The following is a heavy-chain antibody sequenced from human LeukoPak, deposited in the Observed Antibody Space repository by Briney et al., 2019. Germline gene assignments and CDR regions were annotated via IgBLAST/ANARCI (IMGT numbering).Heavy chain of an antibody. Sequence: PGGSLRLSCVASGFIVSNNYMSWVRQAPGKGLEWVSVLYNAGSTYYADSVKGRFTISRDNAKNSLYLQMNSLRAEDTAVYYCARVGDYYGMDVWGQGTTVTVSS. V-gene: IGHV3-53*01. CDR1: GFIVSNNY. CDR3: ARVGDYYGMDV. J-gene: IGHJ6*02. CDR2: LYNAGST.